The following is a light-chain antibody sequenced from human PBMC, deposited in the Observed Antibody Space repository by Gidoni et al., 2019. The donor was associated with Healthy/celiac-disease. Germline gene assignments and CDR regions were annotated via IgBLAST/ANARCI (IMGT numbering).Light chain of an antibody. Sequence: EIVITPSPATLSVSPGERATLSCRASQSVSSNLAWYQQKPGQAPRLHIYGASTRATGIPARFSGSGSGTEFTLTISSLQSEDFAVDYCQQYNNWAPYSFGQGTKLEIK. V-gene: IGKV3-15*01. CDR3: QQYNNWAPYS. CDR2: GAS. CDR1: QSVSSN. J-gene: IGKJ2*03.